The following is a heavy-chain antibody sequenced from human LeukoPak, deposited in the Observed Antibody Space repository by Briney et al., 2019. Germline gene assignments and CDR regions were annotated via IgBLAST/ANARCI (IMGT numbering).Heavy chain of an antibody. V-gene: IGHV3-9*01. CDR3: AKDMKGYNYYGMDV. CDR2: ISWNSGSI. Sequence: PGRSLRVSCAASGFTFDDYAMHWVRQAPGNGLEWVSGISWNSGSIGYADSVKGRFTISRDNAKNSLSLQMNSLRAEDTALYYCAKDMKGYNYYGMDVWGHGTTVTVSS. CDR1: GFTFDDYA. J-gene: IGHJ6*02.